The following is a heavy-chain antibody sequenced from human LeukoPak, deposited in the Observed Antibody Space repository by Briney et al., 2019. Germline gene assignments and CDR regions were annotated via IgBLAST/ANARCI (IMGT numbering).Heavy chain of an antibody. CDR1: GGSFSGYY. D-gene: IGHD2-15*01. J-gene: IGHJ4*02. CDR2: INHSGST. Sequence: SETLSLTCAVYGGSFSGYYWSWIRQPPGKGLEWIGEINHSGSTNYNPSLKSRVTISVDTSKNQFSLKLSSVTAADTAVYYCATRGGYCSGGSCYHFDYWGQGTLVTASS. CDR3: ATRGGYCSGGSCYHFDY. V-gene: IGHV4-34*01.